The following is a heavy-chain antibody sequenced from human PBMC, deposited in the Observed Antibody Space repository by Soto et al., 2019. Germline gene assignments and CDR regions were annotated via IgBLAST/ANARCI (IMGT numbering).Heavy chain of an antibody. CDR2: ISHDGINK. J-gene: IGHJ5*02. CDR3: ARDMYSSDYFVKGFEP. V-gene: IGHV3-30-3*01. CDR1: GFSFSSYA. D-gene: IGHD6-19*01. Sequence: QVRLVESGGGVVQPGRSLRLSCTASGFSFSSYAMYWFRQPPGQGLEWVAVISHDGINKHYADSVKGRVTVSRDNSNHSMDLQLNSLRGEDTAMYYCARDMYSSDYFVKGFEPWGQGNLVTVSS.